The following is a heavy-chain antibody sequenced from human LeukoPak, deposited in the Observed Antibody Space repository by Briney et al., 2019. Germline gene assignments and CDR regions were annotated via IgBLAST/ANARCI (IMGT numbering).Heavy chain of an antibody. CDR1: GFAFSSHA. CDR3: AKETGNGRTNWFDP. CDR2: ISGTGTNT. Sequence: GGSLTLSCGASGFAFSSHAMTWVRQAPGKGLEWVSTISGTGTNTYYTDSVKGRFTISRDKSTNTLYLQMNSLRVEDTAVYYCAKETGNGRTNWFDPWGQGTLVTVSS. V-gene: IGHV3-23*01. J-gene: IGHJ5*02. D-gene: IGHD2-8*01.